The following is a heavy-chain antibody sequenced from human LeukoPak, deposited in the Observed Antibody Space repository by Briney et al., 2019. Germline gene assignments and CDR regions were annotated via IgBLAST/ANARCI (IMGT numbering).Heavy chain of an antibody. CDR3: ARVLSPMASQYYFDY. J-gene: IGHJ4*02. CDR1: VASINTYY. Sequence: SETLSLTCTVSVASINTYYWSSIRQPPGKGLEWIGYIYYSGTTSYNPSLKTRVTISIDTSKNQFSLKLSSVTAADTAVYYCARVLSPMASQYYFDYWGQGTLVTVSS. D-gene: IGHD3-10*01. CDR2: IYYSGTT. V-gene: IGHV4-59*01.